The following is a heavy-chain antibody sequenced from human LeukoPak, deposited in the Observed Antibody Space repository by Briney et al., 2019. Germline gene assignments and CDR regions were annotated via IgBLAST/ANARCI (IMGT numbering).Heavy chain of an antibody. Sequence: ASVKVSCKASGGTFSSYAISWVRQAPGQGLEWMGGIIPIFGTANYAQKIQGRVTITTDESTSTAYMELSSLRSEDTAVYYCARVAVEGDYYYYYYMDVWGKGTTVTVSS. J-gene: IGHJ6*03. CDR3: ARVAVEGDYYYYYYMDV. CDR1: GGTFSSYA. D-gene: IGHD5-24*01. CDR2: IIPIFGTA. V-gene: IGHV1-69*05.